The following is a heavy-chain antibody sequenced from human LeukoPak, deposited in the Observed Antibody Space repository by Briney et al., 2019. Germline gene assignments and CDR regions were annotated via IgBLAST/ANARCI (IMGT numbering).Heavy chain of an antibody. CDR2: INQSGST. Sequence: KPSETLSLTCAVYGGSFRGYYWSWIRQPPGKGLEWIGEINQSGSTNYNPSLKRRVTISVDTSKNPSSLKLSSVTAADTAVYYCARGPYYYGSGSYYRPSYYYYMDVWGKGTTVTVSS. CDR3: ARGPYYYGSGSYYRPSYYYYMDV. D-gene: IGHD3-10*01. J-gene: IGHJ6*03. V-gene: IGHV4-34*01. CDR1: GGSFRGYY.